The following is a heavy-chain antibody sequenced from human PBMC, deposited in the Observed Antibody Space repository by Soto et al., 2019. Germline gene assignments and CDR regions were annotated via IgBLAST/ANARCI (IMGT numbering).Heavy chain of an antibody. CDR3: ARSRNPGNYFDY. V-gene: IGHV3-48*01. CDR2: ISSSSTI. D-gene: IGHD3-10*01. Sequence: GGSLRLSCAASGFTFSSYSMNWVRQAPGKGLEWVSYISSSSTIYYADSVKGRFTISRDNAKNSLYLQMNSLRAEDTAVYYCARSRNPGNYFDYWGQGTLVTVSS. CDR1: GFTFSSYS. J-gene: IGHJ4*02.